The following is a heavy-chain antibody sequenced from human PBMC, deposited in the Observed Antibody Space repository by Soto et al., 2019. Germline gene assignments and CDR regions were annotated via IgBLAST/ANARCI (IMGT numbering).Heavy chain of an antibody. Sequence: QVQLQESGPGLVKPSETLSLTCTVSGGSVSSGSYYWSWIRQPPGKGLEWIGYIYYSGSTNYNPSLKSRVTISVDTSKNQFSLKLSSVTAADTAVYYCAIAVAGINWFDPWGQGTLVTVSP. V-gene: IGHV4-61*01. CDR2: IYYSGST. CDR1: GGSVSSGSYY. J-gene: IGHJ5*02. D-gene: IGHD6-19*01. CDR3: AIAVAGINWFDP.